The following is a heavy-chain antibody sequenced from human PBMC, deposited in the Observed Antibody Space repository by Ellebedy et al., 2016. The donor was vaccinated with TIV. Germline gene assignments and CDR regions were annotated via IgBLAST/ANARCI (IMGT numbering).Heavy chain of an antibody. CDR3: ALFYYDTSGYTDSFGY. D-gene: IGHD3-22*01. V-gene: IGHV3-74*01. J-gene: IGHJ4*02. CDR2: INSDGSST. CDR1: GFTFSGYW. Sequence: GESLKISCAASGFTFSGYWMHWVRQAPGKGLVRVSRINSDGSSTSFADSVKGRFTVSRDNAKNTLYLQMNSLRAEDTAVYYCALFYYDTSGYTDSFGYWGQGTLVTVSS.